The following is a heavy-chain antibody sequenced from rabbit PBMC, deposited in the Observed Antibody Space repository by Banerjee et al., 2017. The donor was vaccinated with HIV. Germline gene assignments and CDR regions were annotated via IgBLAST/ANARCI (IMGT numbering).Heavy chain of an antibody. Sequence: QEQLEESGGDLVKPEGSLTLTCTASGFSFSNGYVMCWVRQAPGKGLEWIAFINTISGDTVYATWAKGRFTISKASWTTVTLQMSSLTAADTATYFCARDHAATYYTGYYFILWGPGTLVTVS. D-gene: IGHD8-1*01. V-gene: IGHV1S45*01. CDR3: ARDHAATYYTGYYFIL. J-gene: IGHJ4*01. CDR1: GFSFSNGYV. CDR2: INTISGDT.